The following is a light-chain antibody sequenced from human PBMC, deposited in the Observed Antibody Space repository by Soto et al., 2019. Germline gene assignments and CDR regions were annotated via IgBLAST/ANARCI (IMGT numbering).Light chain of an antibody. V-gene: IGKV3-20*01. Sequence: DIALTQSRGTRSLSPGERATLSCTASQSVGSSHLAWYQQKPGQAPRLVIYGASNRATGIPDRFSGSGSGTDFTLTISRLEPDDFAVYYCQPYDSSPLYSSRPGTTLAIK. CDR1: QSVGSSH. CDR2: GAS. CDR3: QPYDSSPLYS. J-gene: IGKJ2*01.